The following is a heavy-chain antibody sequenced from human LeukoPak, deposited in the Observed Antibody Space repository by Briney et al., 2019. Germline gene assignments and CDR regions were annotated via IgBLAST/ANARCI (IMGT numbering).Heavy chain of an antibody. D-gene: IGHD4-23*01. V-gene: IGHV4-59*08. J-gene: IGHJ2*01. CDR1: GGSNSLYY. Sequence: SETLSLTCTVSGGSNSLYYWSWIRQPPGKGLEWIGFISYSGSANYNPSLNSRVTISVQTSMSQFSLKLRSVTAADTAMYYCARQALYGGSYWYFDLWGRGTLVTVSS. CDR2: ISYSGSA. CDR3: ARQALYGGSYWYFDL.